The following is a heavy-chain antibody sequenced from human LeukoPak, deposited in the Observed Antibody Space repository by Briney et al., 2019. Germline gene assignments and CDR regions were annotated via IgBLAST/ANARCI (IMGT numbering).Heavy chain of an antibody. D-gene: IGHD4-23*01. CDR1: GGTFSSYA. CDR3: ARGGRGYGGNYDLDY. J-gene: IGHJ4*02. Sequence: ASVKVSCKASGGTFSSYAISWVRQAPGQGLEWMGWISAYNGNTNYAQKLQGRVTMTTDTSTSTAYMELRSLRSDDTAVYYCARGGRGYGGNYDLDYWGQGTLVTVSS. V-gene: IGHV1-18*01. CDR2: ISAYNGNT.